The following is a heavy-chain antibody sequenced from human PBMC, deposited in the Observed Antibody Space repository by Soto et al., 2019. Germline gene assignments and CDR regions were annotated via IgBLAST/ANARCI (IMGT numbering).Heavy chain of an antibody. CDR3: ASVGSGWYDGYFDL. D-gene: IGHD6-19*01. J-gene: IGHJ2*01. CDR2: IIPIFGTA. Sequence: QVQLVQSGAEVKKPGSSVKVSCKASGGTFSSYAISWVRQAPGQGLEWMGGIIPIFGTANYAQKFQGRVTITEDESTSRAYMEMSSLRAEDTAVYYCASVGSGWYDGYFDLWGRGTLVTVSS. V-gene: IGHV1-69*12. CDR1: GGTFSSYA.